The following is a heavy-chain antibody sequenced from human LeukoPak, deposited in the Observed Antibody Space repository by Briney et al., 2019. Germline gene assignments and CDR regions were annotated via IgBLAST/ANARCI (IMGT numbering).Heavy chain of an antibody. Sequence: SETLSLTCTVSGASISNYYWSWIRQPPGKGLEWIGYIYYTGSTDYNPSLNSRITISLDTSKNQFSLKLTSVTAADTAVYYCARGGNSWDTGYYFDYWGQGTQVSVSS. CDR1: GASISNYY. D-gene: IGHD6-13*01. V-gene: IGHV4-59*01. CDR3: ARGGNSWDTGYYFDY. J-gene: IGHJ4*02. CDR2: IYYTGST.